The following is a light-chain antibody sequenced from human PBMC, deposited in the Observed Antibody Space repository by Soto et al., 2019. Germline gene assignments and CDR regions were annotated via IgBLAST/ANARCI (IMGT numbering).Light chain of an antibody. CDR2: DGN. CDR1: SSDVGSYNL. V-gene: IGLV2-23*01. Sequence: QSVLTQPASVSGSPGQSITISCTGTSSDVGSYNLVSWYQQQPARAPKLMIIDGNKRPSGIPTRFSGSKSGNTASLTISGLQDEDEADYYCCSYATGDSGVFGGGTQLTVL. CDR3: CSYATGDSGV. J-gene: IGLJ7*01.